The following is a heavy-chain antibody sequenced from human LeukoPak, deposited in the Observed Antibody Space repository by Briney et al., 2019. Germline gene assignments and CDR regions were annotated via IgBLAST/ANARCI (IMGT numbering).Heavy chain of an antibody. D-gene: IGHD6-19*01. CDR3: AREDVVLVDGARYLYYSLDV. J-gene: IGHJ6*02. Sequence: GASVKVSCKASGYNFINYYIHWVRQAPGQGLEWMGIINPSGGNTAYAQKFQDRVTVTRDTFTSTVYMELRSLKSEDTALYYCAREDVVLVDGARYLYYSLDVWGQGTTVTVS. CDR2: INPSGGNT. V-gene: IGHV1-46*01. CDR1: GYNFINYY.